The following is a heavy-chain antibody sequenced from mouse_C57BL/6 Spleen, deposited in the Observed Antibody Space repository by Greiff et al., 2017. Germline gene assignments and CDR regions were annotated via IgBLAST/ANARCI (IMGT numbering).Heavy chain of an antibody. CDR2: IDPSDSYT. V-gene: IGHV1-50*01. D-gene: IGHD2-3*01. CDR3: ARRGMDAWFAY. J-gene: IGHJ3*01. Sequence: VQLQQPGAELVKPGASVKLSCKASGYTFTSYWMQWVKQRPGQGLEWIGEIDPSDSYTNYNQKFKGKATLTVDTSSSTAYMQLSSLTSEDSAVYYWARRGMDAWFAYWGQGTLVTVSA. CDR1: GYTFTSYW.